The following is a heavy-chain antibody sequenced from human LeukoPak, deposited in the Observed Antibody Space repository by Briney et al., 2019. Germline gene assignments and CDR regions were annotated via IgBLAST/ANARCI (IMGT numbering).Heavy chain of an antibody. Sequence: GGSLRLSCAASGFPSSSYCMTWVRQAPGKGLEWVSYISGNSSTIYYADSVKGRFTISRDNAKNSLYLQMNSLRVEDTAFYYCARDRWFGESLPAHFEYWGQGTLVTVSS. CDR1: GFPSSSYC. CDR3: ARDRWFGESLPAHFEY. V-gene: IGHV3-48*01. D-gene: IGHD3-10*01. J-gene: IGHJ4*02. CDR2: ISGNSSTI.